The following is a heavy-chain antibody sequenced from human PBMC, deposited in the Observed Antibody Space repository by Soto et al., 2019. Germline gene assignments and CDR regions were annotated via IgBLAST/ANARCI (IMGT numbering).Heavy chain of an antibody. V-gene: IGHV4-30-2*01. CDR1: GGSISSGGYS. Sequence: SETLSLTCVVSGGSISSGGYSLSWIRHPPGKGLEWIGYIYHSWSTFYNPSLKSRVTISVDRSKNQCSLKLSSVTAADTAVYYWARVGITIFGVVSDYNGMDVWAQGTTVTVSS. D-gene: IGHD3-3*01. CDR2: IYHSWST. J-gene: IGHJ6*02. CDR3: ARVGITIFGVVSDYNGMDV.